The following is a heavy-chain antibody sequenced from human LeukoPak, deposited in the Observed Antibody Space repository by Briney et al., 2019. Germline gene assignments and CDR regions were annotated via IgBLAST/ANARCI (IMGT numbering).Heavy chain of an antibody. J-gene: IGHJ4*02. D-gene: IGHD2-2*01. CDR2: ISGSGGST. CDR3: AKYCSSTSCQDY. Sequence: GGSLRLSCAASGFAFSSYAMSWVRQAPGKGLEWVSAISGSGGSTYYADSVKGRFTISRDNSKNTLYLQMNSLRAEDTAVYYCAKYCSSTSCQDYWGQGTLVTVSS. CDR1: GFAFSSYA. V-gene: IGHV3-23*01.